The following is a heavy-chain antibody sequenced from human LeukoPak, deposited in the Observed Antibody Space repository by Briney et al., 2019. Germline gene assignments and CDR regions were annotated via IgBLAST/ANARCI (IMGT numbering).Heavy chain of an antibody. J-gene: IGHJ6*02. Sequence: GGSLRLSCAASGFTFSNYAISWVRQAPGKGLEWVSSINNRGDSTYYADSVKGRFTISRDNSKNTLSLQMNSLRAEDAAVYYCAKNGLPAAIGVGERYKDVWGQGTTVTVSS. D-gene: IGHD2-2*02. CDR1: GFTFSNYA. CDR3: AKNGLPAAIGVGERYKDV. V-gene: IGHV3-23*01. CDR2: INNRGDST.